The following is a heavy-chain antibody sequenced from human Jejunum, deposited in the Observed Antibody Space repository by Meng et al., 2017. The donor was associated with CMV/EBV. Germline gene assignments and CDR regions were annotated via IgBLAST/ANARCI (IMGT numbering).Heavy chain of an antibody. Sequence: CKASGGTFSNYGLNWVRQAPGHGLEWMGGIIPSFGTTIYAQQFQGRVTITLDESTTTAYMDLGSLKLDDTAVYFCARAKVGPSVHFDNWGQGTLVTVSS. D-gene: IGHD1-26*01. CDR2: IIPSFGTT. J-gene: IGHJ4*02. CDR1: GGTFSNYG. CDR3: ARAKVGPSVHFDN. V-gene: IGHV1-69*01.